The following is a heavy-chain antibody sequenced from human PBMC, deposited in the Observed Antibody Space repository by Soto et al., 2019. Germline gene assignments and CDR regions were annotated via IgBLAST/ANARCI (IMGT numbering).Heavy chain of an antibody. CDR3: ARQGRCSISRCSAVGYTYDDFNP. V-gene: IGHV4-39*01. CDR2: IYYTGHI. Sequence: QLQLQESSPGLVKPSETLSLTCTVSGRSISNSLNYWGWIRPPPGKGLEWIGTIYYTGHIYYTPSPKSRVTLSVDSSRNQVSLRLSSVTAADTAVYYCARQGRCSISRCSAVGYTYDDFNPWGQGTVVSVS. D-gene: IGHD2-2*01. CDR1: GRSISNSLNY. J-gene: IGHJ5*02.